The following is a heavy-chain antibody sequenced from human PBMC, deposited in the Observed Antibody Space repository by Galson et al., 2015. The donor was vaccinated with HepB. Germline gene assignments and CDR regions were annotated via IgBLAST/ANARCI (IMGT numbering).Heavy chain of an antibody. D-gene: IGHD4-17*01. CDR1: GGTFSSYA. Sequence: SVKVSCKASGGTFSSYAISWVRQAPGQGLEWMGGIIPIFGTANYAQKFQGRVTITADESTSTAYMELSSLRSEDTAVYYCARIKGTTVTTPFGDYWGQGTLVTVSS. CDR2: IIPIFGTA. J-gene: IGHJ4*02. CDR3: ARIKGTTVTTPFGDY. V-gene: IGHV1-69*13.